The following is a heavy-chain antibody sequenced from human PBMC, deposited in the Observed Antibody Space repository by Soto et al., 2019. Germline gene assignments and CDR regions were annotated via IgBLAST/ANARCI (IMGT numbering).Heavy chain of an antibody. Sequence: QVQLVESGGGVVQPGKSLRLSCAASGFTFSSYAMHWARQAPGKGLEWVTVISIRGGDEYYAESVRGRFTISRDDSKNKLYLQMDRLRVEDAAGCYCASGTIVARQHIDYWGQGTLVTVSS. V-gene: IGHV3-30*03. D-gene: IGHD6-6*01. CDR2: ISIRGGDE. J-gene: IGHJ4*02. CDR3: ASGTIVARQHIDY. CDR1: GFTFSSYA.